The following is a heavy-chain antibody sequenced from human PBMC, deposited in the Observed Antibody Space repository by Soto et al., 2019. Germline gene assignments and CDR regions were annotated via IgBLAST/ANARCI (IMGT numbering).Heavy chain of an antibody. D-gene: IGHD3-22*01. CDR2: IRSKANSYAT. CDR3: TRLLYYDSSPEYYYYYYGMDV. CDR1: GFTFSGSA. Sequence: GGSLRLSCAASGFTFSGSAMHWVRQASGKGLEWVGRIRSKANSYATAYAASVKGRFTISRDDSKNTAYLQMNSLKTEDTAVYYCTRLLYYDSSPEYYYYYYGMDVWGQGTTVTVSS. V-gene: IGHV3-73*01. J-gene: IGHJ6*02.